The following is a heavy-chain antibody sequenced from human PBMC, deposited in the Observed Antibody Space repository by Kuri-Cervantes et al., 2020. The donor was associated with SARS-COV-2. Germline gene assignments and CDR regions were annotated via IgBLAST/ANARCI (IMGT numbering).Heavy chain of an antibody. Sequence: GESLKISCAASRFTFSSYVMSWVRQAPGKGLEWVSAISGSGGSTYYADSVKGRFTISRDNSKNTLYLQMNSLRAEDTAVYYCATGWSLAIWGQGTLVTVS. V-gene: IGHV3-23*01. CDR3: ATGWSLAI. CDR2: ISGSGGST. CDR1: RFTFSSYV. D-gene: IGHD2-8*01. J-gene: IGHJ4*02.